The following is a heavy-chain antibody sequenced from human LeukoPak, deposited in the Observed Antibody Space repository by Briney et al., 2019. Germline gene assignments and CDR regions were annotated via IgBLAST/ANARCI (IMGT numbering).Heavy chain of an antibody. J-gene: IGHJ4*02. CDR1: GGTFRHYA. CDR3: AREPVNNDFWSGYLDY. V-gene: IGHV1-69*05. CDR2: IIPLFGTA. Sequence: SVTVSCQASGGTFRHYAISWVRQAPGHGREWMGGIIPLFGTANYAQKFQGRVTITTDEFTSPAYMELSSLRSEDTAVYYCAREPVNNDFWSGYLDYWGQGTLVTVSS. D-gene: IGHD3-3*01.